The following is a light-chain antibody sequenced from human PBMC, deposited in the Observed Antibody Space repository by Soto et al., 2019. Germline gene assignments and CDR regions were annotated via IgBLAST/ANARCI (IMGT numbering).Light chain of an antibody. J-gene: IGLJ2*01. CDR3: SSYTSSSIPL. V-gene: IGLV2-14*03. CDR2: DVS. CDR1: SSDVGGYNY. Sequence: QSALTQPASVSGSPGQSITISCTGTSSDVGGYNYVSWYQQHPGKAPKLMIYDVSNRPSGVSNRFSGSKSGNTASLTISGLQADDEADYYCSSYTSSSIPLFGGGTQLTVL.